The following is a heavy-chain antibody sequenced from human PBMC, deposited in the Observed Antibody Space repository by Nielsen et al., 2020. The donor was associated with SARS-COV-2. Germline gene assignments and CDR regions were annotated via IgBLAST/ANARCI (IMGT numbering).Heavy chain of an antibody. D-gene: IGHD3-10*01. CDR3: AHRRGSGSYFQH. V-gene: IGHV2-5*02. Sequence: SGPTLVKPTQTLTLTCTFSGFSLSTSGVGVGWIRQPPGKALEWLALIYWDDDKRYSPSLKSRLTITKDTSKNQVVLTMTNMDPVDAATYYCAHRRGSGSYFQHWGQGTLVTVSS. CDR1: GFSLSTSGVG. CDR2: IYWDDDK. J-gene: IGHJ1*01.